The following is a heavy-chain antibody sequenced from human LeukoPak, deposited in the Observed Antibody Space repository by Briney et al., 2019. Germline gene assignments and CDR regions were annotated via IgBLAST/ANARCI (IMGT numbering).Heavy chain of an antibody. Sequence: ASVKVSCKASGYIFISYGISWVRQAPGQGLEWMGWISAYNGNTNYAQKLQGRVTMTTDTSTSTAYMELRSLRSDDTAVYYCARAPSVYYDSSGYTFETWSQGTLVTVPS. J-gene: IGHJ5*02. CDR2: ISAYNGNT. CDR1: GYIFISYG. CDR3: ARAPSVYYDSSGYTFET. D-gene: IGHD3-22*01. V-gene: IGHV1-18*01.